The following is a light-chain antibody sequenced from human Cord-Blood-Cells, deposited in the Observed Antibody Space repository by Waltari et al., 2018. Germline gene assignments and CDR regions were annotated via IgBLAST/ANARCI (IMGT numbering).Light chain of an antibody. CDR3: QQYYSTPLT. J-gene: IGKJ4*01. CDR2: WAS. CDR1: QSVLYSSNNKNY. V-gene: IGKV4-1*01. Sequence: DIVMTQSPDSLAVSLGERATMHCKSSQSVLYSSNNKNYLAWYQQKPGQPPKLLIYWASTRESGVPDRFSGSGSGTDFTLTISSLQAEDVAVYYCQQYYSTPLTFGGGTKVRSN.